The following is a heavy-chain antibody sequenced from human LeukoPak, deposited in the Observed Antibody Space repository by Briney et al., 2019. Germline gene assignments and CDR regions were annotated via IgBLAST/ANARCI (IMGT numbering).Heavy chain of an antibody. V-gene: IGHV3-73*01. Sequence: PGESLRLSCAASGFTFSGSAMHWVRQASAKGLEWVGRIRSKTNSYATSYAASVKGRFALSRDDSKNTAYLQMNSLKTEDTAVYYCTRYNVGFESWGQGTLVTVSS. D-gene: IGHD1-1*01. CDR1: GFTFSGSA. CDR3: TRYNVGFES. CDR2: IRSKTNSYAT. J-gene: IGHJ4*02.